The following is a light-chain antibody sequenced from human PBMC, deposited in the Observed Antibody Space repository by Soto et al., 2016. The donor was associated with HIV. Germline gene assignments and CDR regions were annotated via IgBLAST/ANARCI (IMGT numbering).Light chain of an antibody. V-gene: IGKV1-9*01. J-gene: IGKJ2*01. CDR3: QHFHSYPYT. CDR1: QDIKNY. Sequence: DIQLTQYPSFLSASVGDRVLFTCRASQDIKNYLAWYHQKPGKAPTLLIYGASTLQSGVPSRFSGSGSATQFTLTIDSLQPDDFATYYCQHFHSYPYTFGQGTKLEI. CDR2: GAS.